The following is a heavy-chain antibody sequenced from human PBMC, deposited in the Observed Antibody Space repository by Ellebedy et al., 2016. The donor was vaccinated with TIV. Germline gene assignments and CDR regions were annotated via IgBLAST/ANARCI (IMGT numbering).Heavy chain of an antibody. CDR2: IYNDGGT. CDR1: GFTVTGYF. CDR3: ARDPGGGGNYGDNWFDP. V-gene: IGHV3-66*01. D-gene: IGHD4-17*01. J-gene: IGHJ5*02. Sequence: GESLKISCAASGFTVTGYFMSWVRQAPGKGLEWVSIIYNDGGTNYTDSVKGRFTISRDNSENMLYLQMKSLRAEDTAVYYCARDPGGGGNYGDNWFDPWGQGTLVTVSS.